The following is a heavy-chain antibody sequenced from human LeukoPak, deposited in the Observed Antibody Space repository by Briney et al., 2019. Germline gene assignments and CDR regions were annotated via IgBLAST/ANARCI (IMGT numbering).Heavy chain of an antibody. J-gene: IGHJ4*02. V-gene: IGHV4-39*07. D-gene: IGHD4-23*01. Sequence: SETLSLTCTVSGGSISSSSYYWGWIRQPPGKGLEWIGSIYYSGSTYYNPSLKSRVTISVDTSKNQFSLKLSSVTAADTAVYYCARDDYGGNGFDYWGQGTLVTVSS. CDR3: ARDDYGGNGFDY. CDR1: GGSISSSSYY. CDR2: IYYSGST.